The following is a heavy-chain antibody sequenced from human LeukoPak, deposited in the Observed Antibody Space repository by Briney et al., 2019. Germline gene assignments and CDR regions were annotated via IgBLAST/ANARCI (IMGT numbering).Heavy chain of an antibody. V-gene: IGHV1-2*02. CDR1: GYTFTGYY. CDR3: AVAPGDY. D-gene: IGHD2-21*01. J-gene: IGHJ4*02. CDR2: INPNTGDT. Sequence: ASVKVSCEASGYTFTGYYMHWVRQAPGRGLEWMGWINPNTGDTHYAQKFQGRVTLTRGTSITTVYMELSRLTSDDTAIFYCAVAPGDYWGQGTLVTVSS.